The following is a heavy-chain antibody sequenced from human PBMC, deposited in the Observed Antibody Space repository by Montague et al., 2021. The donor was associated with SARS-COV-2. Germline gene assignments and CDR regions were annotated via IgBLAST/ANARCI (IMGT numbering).Heavy chain of an antibody. D-gene: IGHD2-2*02. CDR2: INHSGST. J-gene: IGHJ5*02. CDR3: ASLTLGYCSSTSCYSDWFDP. Sequence: SETLSLTCAGDGESFSGEYWSWIRQHPAEGLEWIGEINHSGSTNYNPSLKSRVTISVDTSKNQFSLKLSSVTAADTAVYYCASLTLGYCSSTSCYSDWFDPWGQGTLVTVSS. CDR1: GESFSGEY. V-gene: IGHV4-34*01.